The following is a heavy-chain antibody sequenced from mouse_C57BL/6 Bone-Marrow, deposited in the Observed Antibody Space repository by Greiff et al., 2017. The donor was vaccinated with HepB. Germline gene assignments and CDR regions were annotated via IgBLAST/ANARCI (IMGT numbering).Heavy chain of an antibody. CDR2: INPSTGGT. CDR1: GYSFTGYY. CDR3: ARSNYGYDEGNYYAMDY. D-gene: IGHD2-2*01. V-gene: IGHV1-42*01. J-gene: IGHJ4*01. Sequence: EVQLQQSGPELVKPGASVKISCKASGYSFTGYYMNWVKQSPEKSLEWIGEINPSTGGTTYNQKFKAKATLTVDKSSSTAYMQHKSLTSEDSAVYYCARSNYGYDEGNYYAMDYWGQGTSVTVSS.